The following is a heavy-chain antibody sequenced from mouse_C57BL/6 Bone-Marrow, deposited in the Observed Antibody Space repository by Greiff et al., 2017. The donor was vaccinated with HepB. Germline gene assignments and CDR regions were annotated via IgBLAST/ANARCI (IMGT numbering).Heavy chain of an antibody. CDR3: AREKVYFDY. Sequence: DVKLVESGGGLVKPGGSLKLPCAASGFTFSDYGMHWVRQAPEKGLEWVAYISSGSSTIYYADTVKGRFTISRDNAKNTLFLQMTSLRSEDTAMYYCAREKVYFDYWGQGTTLTVSS. V-gene: IGHV5-17*01. CDR2: ISSGSSTI. CDR1: GFTFSDYG. D-gene: IGHD1-3*01. J-gene: IGHJ2*01.